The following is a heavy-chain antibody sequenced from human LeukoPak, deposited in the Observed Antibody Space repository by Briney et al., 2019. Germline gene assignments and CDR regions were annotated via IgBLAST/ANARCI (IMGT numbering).Heavy chain of an antibody. CDR1: GFTFSDYY. D-gene: IGHD6-13*01. J-gene: IGHJ6*03. CDR2: ISSSGSTI. V-gene: IGHV3-11*04. Sequence: GGTLRLSCAASGFTFSDYYMSWIRQAPGKGLEWVSYISSSGSTIYYADSVKGRFTISRDNAKNSLYLQMNSLRAEDTAVYYCARDSSSWYGTLVYMDVWGKGTTVTVSS. CDR3: ARDSSSWYGTLVYMDV.